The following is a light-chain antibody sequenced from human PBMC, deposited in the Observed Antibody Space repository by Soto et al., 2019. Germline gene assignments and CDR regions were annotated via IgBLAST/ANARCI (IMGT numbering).Light chain of an antibody. Sequence: QSALTQPASVSGSPGQSITISCTGTSNDVGANNYVSWYQHHPGKAPKILIYEARNRPSGVSNRFSGSKSGNTASLTISGLQAEDEADYYCTSYTSTSTLVFGGGIKLTVL. CDR1: SNDVGANNY. CDR3: TSYTSTSTLV. CDR2: EAR. J-gene: IGLJ2*01. V-gene: IGLV2-14*01.